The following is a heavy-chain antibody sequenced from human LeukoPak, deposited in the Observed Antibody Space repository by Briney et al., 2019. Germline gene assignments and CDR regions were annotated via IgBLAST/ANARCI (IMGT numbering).Heavy chain of an antibody. CDR1: GFTFSSYS. J-gene: IGHJ4*02. CDR3: ARRRIGRSTSGYYFDY. CDR2: ISSSSSYI. V-gene: IGHV3-21*01. Sequence: KTGGSLRLSCAASGFTFSSYSMNWVRQAPGKGLEWVSSISSSSSYIYYADSVKDRFTISRDNAKNSLYLQMNSLRAEDTAVYYCARRRIGRSTSGYYFDYWGQGTLVTVSS. D-gene: IGHD2-15*01.